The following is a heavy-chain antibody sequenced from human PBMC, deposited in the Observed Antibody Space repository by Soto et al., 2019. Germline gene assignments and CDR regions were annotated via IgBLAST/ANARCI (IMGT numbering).Heavy chain of an antibody. CDR3: ARDRERMRIDYYYYGMDV. CDR2: IWYDGSNK. V-gene: IGHV3-33*01. J-gene: IGHJ6*02. D-gene: IGHD1-26*01. Sequence: GGSLRLSCAASGFTFSSYGMHWVRQAPGKGLEWVAVIWYDGSNKYYADSVKGRFTISRDNSKNTLYLQMNSLRAEDTAVYYCARDRERMRIDYYYYGMDVWGQGTTVTVSS. CDR1: GFTFSSYG.